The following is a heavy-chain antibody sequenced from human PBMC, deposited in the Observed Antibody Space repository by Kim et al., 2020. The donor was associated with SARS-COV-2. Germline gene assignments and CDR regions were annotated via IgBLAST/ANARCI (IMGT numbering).Heavy chain of an antibody. CDR3: ARRGQQLVGSRYYYYGMDV. J-gene: IGHJ6*02. CDR2: ISSSGRTI. V-gene: IGHV3-48*03. CDR1: GFTFSSYE. Sequence: GGSLRLSCAASGFTFSSYEMNWVRQAPGKGLEWVSYISSSGRTIYYADSVKGRFTISRDNAKNSLYPQMNSLRADDTAVYYCARRGQQLVGSRYYYYGMDVWGQGTTVTVSS. D-gene: IGHD6-13*01.